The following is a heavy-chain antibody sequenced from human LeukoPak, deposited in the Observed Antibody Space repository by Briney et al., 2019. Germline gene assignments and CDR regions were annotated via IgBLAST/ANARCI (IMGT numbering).Heavy chain of an antibody. CDR3: ARDRGLRFLEWLSFDY. CDR1: GFTFSSYE. V-gene: IGHV3-48*03. CDR2: ISSSGSII. J-gene: IGHJ4*02. Sequence: PGGSLRLSCAASGFTFSSYEMNWVRQAPGKGLEWVSYISSSGSIIYYADSVKGRFTISRDNAKNSLYLQMNSLRAEDTAVYYCARDRGLRFLEWLSFDYWGQGTLVTVSS. D-gene: IGHD3-3*01.